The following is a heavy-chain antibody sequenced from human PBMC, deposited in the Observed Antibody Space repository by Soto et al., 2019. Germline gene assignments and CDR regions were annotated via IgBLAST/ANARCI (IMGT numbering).Heavy chain of an antibody. V-gene: IGHV4-59*01. D-gene: IGHD6-19*01. CDR3: ARFWQFRNYYYYGMDV. CDR1: GGSISSYY. Sequence: SETLSLTCTVSGGSISSYYWSWIRQPPGKGLEWIGYIYYSGSTNYNPSLKSRVTISVDTSKNQFSLKLSSVTAADTAVYYCARFWQFRNYYYYGMDVWGQGTTVTVSS. J-gene: IGHJ6*02. CDR2: IYYSGST.